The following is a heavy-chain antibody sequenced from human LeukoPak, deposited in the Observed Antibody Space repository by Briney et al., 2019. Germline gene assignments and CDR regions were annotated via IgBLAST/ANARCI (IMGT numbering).Heavy chain of an antibody. D-gene: IGHD1-26*01. V-gene: IGHV3-23*01. J-gene: IGHJ4*02. CDR1: GFTFNKYG. CDR2: ISDNGGKT. Sequence: GGSLRLSCAASGFTFNKYGMSWVRQAPGKGLEWVSSISDNGGKTYYADSVKGRFTISRDNYKNTLYLQMNSLRAEDTAFYYCAQIRPGSYSEYWGQGTLVTVSS. CDR3: AQIRPGSYSEY.